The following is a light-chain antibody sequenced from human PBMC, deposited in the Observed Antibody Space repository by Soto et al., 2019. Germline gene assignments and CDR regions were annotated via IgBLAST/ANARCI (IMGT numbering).Light chain of an antibody. CDR2: DAS. V-gene: IGKV3-11*01. J-gene: IGKJ5*01. CDR3: QQRSNWPAIT. Sequence: EIVLTQSPATLSLSPGERATLSCRASQSVSSYLAWYQQKPGQAPRLLIYDASNRATGIPARFSGSGSGTVLTLTISSLEPEDFAVYYCQQRSNWPAITFGQGTRLEIK. CDR1: QSVSSY.